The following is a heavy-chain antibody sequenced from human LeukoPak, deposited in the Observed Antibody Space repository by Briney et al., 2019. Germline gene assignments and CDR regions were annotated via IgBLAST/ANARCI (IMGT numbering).Heavy chain of an antibody. CDR2: IYTSGST. CDR1: GGSISSYY. Sequence: SETLSLTCTVSGGSISSYYWSWIRQPAGKGLEWIERIYTSGSTNYNPSLKSRVTMSVDTSKNQFSLKLSSVTAADTAVYYCARDRGIYSSSWSDYWGQGTLVTVSS. V-gene: IGHV4-4*07. D-gene: IGHD6-13*01. CDR3: ARDRGIYSSSWSDY. J-gene: IGHJ4*02.